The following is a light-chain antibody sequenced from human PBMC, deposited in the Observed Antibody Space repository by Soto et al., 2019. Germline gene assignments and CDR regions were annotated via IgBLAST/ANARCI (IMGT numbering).Light chain of an antibody. CDR2: GAS. J-gene: IGKJ2*01. V-gene: IGKV3-20*01. CDR1: ESISRDY. Sequence: EIVLTQSPGTRSLSPGQRANLAWRASESISRDYLAWYQQRLGQAPRLLIYGASSGATGIPDRFSGSGSGTDFTLTISRLEPEDFAIYYCQQYGGVPYTFGQGTKLEIK. CDR3: QQYGGVPYT.